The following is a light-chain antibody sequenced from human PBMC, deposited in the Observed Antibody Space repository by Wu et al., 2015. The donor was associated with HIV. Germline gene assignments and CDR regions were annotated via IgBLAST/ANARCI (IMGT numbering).Light chain of an antibody. Sequence: DIQMTQSPSSLSASVGDRVTITCRASQSISTFLHWYQQRPGAAPKLLIYAASSLQSGVPSRFSGSGSGTDFTLSITSLHPEDFATYYCQQTYGSPKTFGQGTKVEIK. CDR3: QQTYGSPKT. V-gene: IGKV1-39*01. CDR1: QSISTF. J-gene: IGKJ1*01. CDR2: AAS.